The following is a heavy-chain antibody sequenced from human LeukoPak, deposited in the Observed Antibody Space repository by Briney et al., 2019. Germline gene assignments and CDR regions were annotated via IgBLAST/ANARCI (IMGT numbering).Heavy chain of an antibody. D-gene: IGHD3-22*01. CDR3: AGAYYYDSSGYYSWFDP. Sequence: ASVEVSCKASGYTFTSYDINWVRQATGQGLEWMGWMNPNSGNTGYAQKFQGRVTMTRNTSISTAYMELSSLRSEDTAVYYCAGAYYYDSSGYYSWFDPWGQGTLVTVSS. CDR1: GYTFTSYD. CDR2: MNPNSGNT. J-gene: IGHJ5*02. V-gene: IGHV1-8*01.